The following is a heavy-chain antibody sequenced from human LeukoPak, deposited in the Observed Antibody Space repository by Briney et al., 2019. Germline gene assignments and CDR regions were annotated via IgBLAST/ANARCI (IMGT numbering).Heavy chain of an antibody. V-gene: IGHV3-21*01. CDR2: ISSSSSYI. J-gene: IGHJ4*02. CDR3: ARRRFGSYISFDY. Sequence: GGSLRLSCAASGFTFSSYSMNWVRQAPGKGLEWVSSISSSSSYIYYADSVKGRFTISRDNAKNSLHLQMNSLRAEDTAVYYCARRRFGSYISFDYWGQGTLVTVSS. CDR1: GFTFSSYS. D-gene: IGHD1-26*01.